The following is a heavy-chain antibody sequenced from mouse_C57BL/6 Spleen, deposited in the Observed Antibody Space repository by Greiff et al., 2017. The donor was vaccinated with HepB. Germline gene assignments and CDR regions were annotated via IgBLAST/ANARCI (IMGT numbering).Heavy chain of an antibody. CDR2: IYPGDGDT. J-gene: IGHJ4*01. Sequence: MQLQQSGAELVKPGASVKISCKASGYAFSSYWMNWVKQRPGKGLEWIGQIYPGDGDTNYNGKFKGKATLTADKSSSTAYMQLSSLTSEDSAVYFCARENYEYDGYAMDYWGQGTSVTVSS. D-gene: IGHD2-4*01. CDR1: GYAFSSYW. V-gene: IGHV1-80*01. CDR3: ARENYEYDGYAMDY.